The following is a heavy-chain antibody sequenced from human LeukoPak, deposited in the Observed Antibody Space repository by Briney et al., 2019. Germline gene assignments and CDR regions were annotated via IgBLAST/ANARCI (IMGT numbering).Heavy chain of an antibody. CDR2: ISYDGSNK. Sequence: GGSLRLSCAASGFTFSSYGMHWVRQAPGKGLEWVAVISYDGSNKYYADSVKGRFTISRDNSKNTLYLQMNSLRAEDTAVYYCARDSRFGELSFDYWGQGTLVTVSS. J-gene: IGHJ4*02. D-gene: IGHD3-10*01. V-gene: IGHV3-30*03. CDR1: GFTFSSYG. CDR3: ARDSRFGELSFDY.